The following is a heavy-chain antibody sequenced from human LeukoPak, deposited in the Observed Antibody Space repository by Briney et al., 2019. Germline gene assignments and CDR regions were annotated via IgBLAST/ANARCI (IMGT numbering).Heavy chain of an antibody. CDR2: IYSGGST. CDR3: ARDPSPGYCSSTSCQGDAFDI. J-gene: IGHJ3*02. D-gene: IGHD2-2*01. V-gene: IGHV3-53*01. CDR1: GFTFDDYA. Sequence: GRSLRLSCAASGFTFDDYAMHWVRQAPGKGLEWVSVIYSGGSTYYADSVKGRFTISRDNSKNTLYLQMNSLRAEDTAVYYCARDPSPGYCSSTSCQGDAFDIWGQGTMVTVSS.